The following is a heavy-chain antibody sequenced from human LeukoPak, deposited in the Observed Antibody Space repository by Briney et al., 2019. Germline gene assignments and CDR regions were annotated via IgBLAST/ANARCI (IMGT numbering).Heavy chain of an antibody. CDR2: IYPGDSDT. CDR1: GYSFTSYW. J-gene: IGHJ3*02. V-gene: IGHV5-51*01. CDR3: ARHREQQLGEVSAFDI. Sequence: GESLKISCKGSGYSFTSYWIGWVRQMPGKGLEWMGIIYPGDSDTRYSPSFQGQVTISADKSISTAYLQWSSLKASDTAMYYCARHREQQLGEVSAFDIWGQGTMVTVSS. D-gene: IGHD6-13*01.